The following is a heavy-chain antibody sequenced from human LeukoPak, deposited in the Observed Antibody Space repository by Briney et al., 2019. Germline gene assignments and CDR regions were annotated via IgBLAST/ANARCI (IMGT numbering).Heavy chain of an antibody. D-gene: IGHD6-19*01. J-gene: IGHJ4*02. CDR3: ARRGGWYYFDY. Sequence: SESLSLTCTVSGGSISSSSYYWGWIRQPPGKGLEWIGEINHSGSTNYNPSLKSRVTISVDTSKNQFSLKLSSVTAADTAVYYCARRGGWYYFDYWGQGTLVTVSS. V-gene: IGHV4-39*07. CDR2: INHSGST. CDR1: GGSISSSSYY.